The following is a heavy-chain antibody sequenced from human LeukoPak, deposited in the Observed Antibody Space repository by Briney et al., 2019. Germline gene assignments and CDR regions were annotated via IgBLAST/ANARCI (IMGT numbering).Heavy chain of an antibody. CDR3: ARRRYAYGDYVY. V-gene: IGHV4-39*07. CDR1: GGTISSSSYY. CDR2: IYYSGST. J-gene: IGHJ4*01. D-gene: IGHD4-17*01. Sequence: SETLSLTCTVSGGTISSSSYYWGWIRQPPGKGLEWIGSIYYSGSTYYNPSLKSRVTMSVDTSKNQFSLNLTSLTAADTAMYYCARRRYAYGDYVYWGQGTLVTVSS.